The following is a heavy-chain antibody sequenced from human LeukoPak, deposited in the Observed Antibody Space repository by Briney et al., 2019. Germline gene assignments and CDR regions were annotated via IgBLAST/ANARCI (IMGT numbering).Heavy chain of an antibody. CDR1: GFTFSSYG. V-gene: IGHV3-33*01. J-gene: IGHJ4*02. CDR3: ARGHQEHFDY. Sequence: QTGGSLRPSCAASGFTFSSYGMHWVRQAPGKGLEWVAVIWYDGSNKYYADSVKGRFTNSRDNSKNTLYLQMNSLRAEDTAVYSCARGHQEHFDYSGQGTLVTVSS. CDR2: IWYDGSNK.